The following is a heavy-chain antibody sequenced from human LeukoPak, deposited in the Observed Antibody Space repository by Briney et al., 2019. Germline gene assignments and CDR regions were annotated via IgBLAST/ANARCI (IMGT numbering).Heavy chain of an antibody. CDR2: ISYDGSNK. J-gene: IGHJ4*02. Sequence: GGSLRLSCAASGFTFSSYAMHWVRQAPGKGLEWVAVISYDGSNKYYADSVKGRFTISRDNSKNTLYLQMNSLRAEDTAAYYCARETFYYYDSSGYFDYWGQGTLVTVSS. V-gene: IGHV3-30*04. CDR3: ARETFYYYDSSGYFDY. D-gene: IGHD3-22*01. CDR1: GFTFSSYA.